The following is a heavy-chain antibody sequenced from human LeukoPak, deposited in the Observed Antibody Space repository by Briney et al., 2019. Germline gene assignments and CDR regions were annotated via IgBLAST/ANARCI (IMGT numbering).Heavy chain of an antibody. V-gene: IGHV3-13*05. CDR1: GFAFSSYD. CDR2: IGTVANP. Sequence: GGSLRPSCAASGFAFSSYDMHWVRQATGKGLEWVSAIGTVANPFYPDSVKGRFIISRDNAKNSLYLQMNSLRAGDTAVYYCARGRGAYFDYWGQGTLVTVSS. CDR3: ARGRGAYFDY. D-gene: IGHD4/OR15-4a*01. J-gene: IGHJ4*02.